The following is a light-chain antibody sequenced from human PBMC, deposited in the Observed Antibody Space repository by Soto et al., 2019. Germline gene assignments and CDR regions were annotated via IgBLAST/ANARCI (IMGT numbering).Light chain of an antibody. V-gene: IGLV2-11*01. CDR1: SSDVGGYNY. Sequence: QSALTQPRSVSGSPGQSVTISCTGTSSDVGGYNYVSWCQQHPGMAPTLMIYDVSKRPSGVPDRFSGSKSGNTASLTISGLQAEDEADYYCCSYAGSYTLVFGGGTKLTVL. CDR2: DVS. CDR3: CSYAGSYTLV. J-gene: IGLJ2*01.